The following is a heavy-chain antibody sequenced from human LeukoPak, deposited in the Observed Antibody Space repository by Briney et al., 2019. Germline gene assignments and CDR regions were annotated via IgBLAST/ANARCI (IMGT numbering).Heavy chain of an antibody. Sequence: GSLRLSCAASGFTFSSYWMHWVRQAPGKGLVWVSRINTDGSSTSYADSVKGRFTISRGNSKNTLYLQMNSLRAEDTAVYYCAKDLAAAGTVNWFDPWGQGTLVTVSS. J-gene: IGHJ5*02. CDR2: INTDGSST. V-gene: IGHV3-74*01. D-gene: IGHD6-13*01. CDR3: AKDLAAAGTVNWFDP. CDR1: GFTFSSYW.